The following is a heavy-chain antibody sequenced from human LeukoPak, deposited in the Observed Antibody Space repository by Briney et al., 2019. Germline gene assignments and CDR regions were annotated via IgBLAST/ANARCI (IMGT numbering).Heavy chain of an antibody. J-gene: IGHJ4*02. V-gene: IGHV4-59*01. D-gene: IGHD3-10*01. CDR1: GGSISSYY. CDR2: IYYSGST. Sequence: SETLSLTCTVSGGSISSYYWSWIRQPPGKGLEWIGYIYYSGSTNYNPSLKSRVTISVDTSKNQFSLKLSSVTAADTAVYYCASRDYYGSGSRNWGQGTLVTVSS. CDR3: ASRDYYGSGSRN.